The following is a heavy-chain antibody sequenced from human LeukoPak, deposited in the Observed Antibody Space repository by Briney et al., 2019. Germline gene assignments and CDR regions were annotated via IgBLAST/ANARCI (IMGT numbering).Heavy chain of an antibody. J-gene: IGHJ4*02. Sequence: GGSLRLSCAASGFTFSSYGMHWVRQAPGKGLEWVAVIWYDGSNKYYADSVKGRFTISRDNSKNTLYLQMNSLRAEDTAVYYCAKGTVTQIFDYLGQGTLVTVSS. CDR2: IWYDGSNK. CDR1: GFTFSSYG. D-gene: IGHD4-17*01. CDR3: AKGTVTQIFDY. V-gene: IGHV3-33*06.